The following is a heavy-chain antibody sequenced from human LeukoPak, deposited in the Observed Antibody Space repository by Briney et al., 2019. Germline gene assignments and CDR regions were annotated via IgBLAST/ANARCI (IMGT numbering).Heavy chain of an antibody. D-gene: IGHD6-19*01. Sequence: GSLRLSCAASGFTFSSYAMSWVRQAPGKGLEWVSAISGSGGSTYYADSVKGRFTISRDNSKNTLYLQMNSLRAEDTAVYNCAKVQEQWLVQGAFDIWGQGTMVTVSS. V-gene: IGHV3-23*01. CDR1: GFTFSSYA. CDR2: ISGSGGST. CDR3: AKVQEQWLVQGAFDI. J-gene: IGHJ3*02.